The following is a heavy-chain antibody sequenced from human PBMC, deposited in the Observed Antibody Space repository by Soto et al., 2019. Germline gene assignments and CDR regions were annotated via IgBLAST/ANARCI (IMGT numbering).Heavy chain of an antibody. J-gene: IGHJ6*02. CDR2: IYHSGST. CDR3: ARDDPIIVVPASLGAMDV. D-gene: IGHD2-2*01. Sequence: PSETLSLTCVAYGGSISSNKWWSWVRQPPGKGLEWIGEIYHSGSTNYSAALKSLVTISLDKSKNQFTLKLTSVTAADSAVNYSARDDPIIVVPASLGAMDVCGQGSTVTVSS. V-gene: IGHV4-4*02. CDR1: GGSISSNKW.